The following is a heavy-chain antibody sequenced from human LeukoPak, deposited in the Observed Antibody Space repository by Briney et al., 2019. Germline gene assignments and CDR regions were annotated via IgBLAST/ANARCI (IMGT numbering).Heavy chain of an antibody. V-gene: IGHV3-23*01. CDR2: ISGSGGST. CDR1: GFTFSSYA. J-gene: IGHJ4*02. D-gene: IGHD5-18*01. Sequence: QAGGSLRLSCAASGFTFSSYAMSWVRQAPGKGLEWVSAISGSGGSTYYADSVKGRFTISRDNSKNTLYLQMNSLRAEDTAVYYCAKGDTAMAKRSHYFDYWGQGTLVTVSS. CDR3: AKGDTAMAKRSHYFDY.